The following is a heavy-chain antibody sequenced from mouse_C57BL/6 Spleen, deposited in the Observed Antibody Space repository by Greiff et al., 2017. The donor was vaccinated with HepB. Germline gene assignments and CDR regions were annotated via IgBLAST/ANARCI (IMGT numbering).Heavy chain of an antibody. Sequence: VQRVESGPGLVAPSQSLSITCTVSGFSLTSYGVSWVRQPPGKGLAWLGVIWGDGSTNYHSALISRLSISKDNSKSQVFLKLSSLQTDDTATYYCAKYGYDRGLAYWGQGTLVTVSA. CDR2: IWGDGST. CDR1: GFSLTSYG. J-gene: IGHJ3*01. D-gene: IGHD2-2*01. V-gene: IGHV2-3*01. CDR3: AKYGYDRGLAY.